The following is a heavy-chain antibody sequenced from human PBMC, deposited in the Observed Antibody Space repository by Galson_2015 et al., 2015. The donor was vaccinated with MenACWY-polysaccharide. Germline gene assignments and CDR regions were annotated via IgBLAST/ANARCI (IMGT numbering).Heavy chain of an antibody. D-gene: IGHD6-6*01. J-gene: IGHJ5*02. V-gene: IGHV7-4-1*02. CDR3: ARCRIAARPHMWFDP. CDR1: GYTFTSYA. Sequence: SVKVSCKASGYTFTSYAMNWVRQAPGQGLEWMGWINTNTGNPTYAQGFTGRFVFSLDASVSTAYLQISSLKAEDTAVYYCARCRIAARPHMWFDPWGQGTLVTVSS. CDR2: INTNTGNP.